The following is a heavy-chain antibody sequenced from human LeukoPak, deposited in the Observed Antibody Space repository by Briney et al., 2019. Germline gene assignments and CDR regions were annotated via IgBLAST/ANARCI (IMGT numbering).Heavy chain of an antibody. Sequence: GRSLRLSCAASAFTFSSYAMSWVRQAPGKGLHSVSGISGSGGSTYYADSVKGRFTISRNNSKNTLYLQMNSLRADDTAVYYCAKDVVGAINYFDYWGQGTLVTVSS. CDR2: ISGSGGST. D-gene: IGHD1-26*01. V-gene: IGHV3-23*01. J-gene: IGHJ4*02. CDR1: AFTFSSYA. CDR3: AKDVVGAINYFDY.